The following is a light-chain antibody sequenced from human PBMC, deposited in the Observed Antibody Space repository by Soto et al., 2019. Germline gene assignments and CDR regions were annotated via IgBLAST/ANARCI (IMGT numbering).Light chain of an antibody. CDR2: EVT. V-gene: IGLV2-8*01. CDR3: SSYAGSIYV. CDR1: SSDVGGYDY. Sequence: ALTQPPSTSGSPGQSVTISCTGTSSDVGGYDYVSWYQQHPGKAPKLMIYEVTKRPSGVPDRFSGSKSGNTASLTVSGLQADDEADYYCSSYAGSIYVFGTGTKVTVL. J-gene: IGLJ1*01.